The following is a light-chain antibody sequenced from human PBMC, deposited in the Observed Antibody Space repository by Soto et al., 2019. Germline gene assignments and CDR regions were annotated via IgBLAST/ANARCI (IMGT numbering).Light chain of an antibody. V-gene: IGKV3-20*01. J-gene: IGKJ1*01. CDR2: GAS. CDR3: QQYGSSGT. CDR1: QSVSNNY. Sequence: EIVLTQSPGTLSLSPGERATLSCRASQSVSNNYLAWYQQKPGQAPRLLIYGASNRATGIPDRFSGSGSVTDFTLTISRLEPEDFAVYYCQQYGSSGTFGQGTKVESK.